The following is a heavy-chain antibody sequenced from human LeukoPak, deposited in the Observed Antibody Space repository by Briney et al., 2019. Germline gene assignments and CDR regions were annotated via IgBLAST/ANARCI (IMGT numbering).Heavy chain of an antibody. J-gene: IGHJ4*02. CDR3: AGIQSYYFDY. V-gene: IGHV4-34*01. CDR1: GGSFSGYY. CDR2: INHSGST. D-gene: IGHD5-24*01. Sequence: SETLSLTCAVYGGSFSGYYWSWIRQPPGKGLEWIGEINHSGSTNYNPSLKSRVTISVDTSKNQFSLKLSSVTAADTAVYYCAGIQSYYFDYWGQGTLVTVSS.